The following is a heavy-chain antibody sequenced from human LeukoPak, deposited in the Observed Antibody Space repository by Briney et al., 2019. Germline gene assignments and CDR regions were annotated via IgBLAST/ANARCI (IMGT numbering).Heavy chain of an antibody. Sequence: GGSLRLSCAASGFTFSSYAMSWVRQAPGKGLEWVSAISGSGGSTYYADSVKGRFAISRDNSKNTLYLQMNSLRAEDTAVYYCAKVREYYYYGMDVWGQGTTVTVSS. D-gene: IGHD3-10*01. V-gene: IGHV3-23*01. J-gene: IGHJ6*02. CDR1: GFTFSSYA. CDR2: ISGSGGST. CDR3: AKVREYYYYGMDV.